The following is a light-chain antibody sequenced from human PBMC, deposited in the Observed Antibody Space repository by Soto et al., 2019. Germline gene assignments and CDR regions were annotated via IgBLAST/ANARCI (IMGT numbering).Light chain of an antibody. Sequence: QLVLTQSPSASASLGASVKLTCTLSSGHSSYAIAWHQQHPEKGPRYLMKLNSDGSQNKGDGIPDRFSGSVSGPERYLTISSLQSEDEADYYCQTWGTGIRVFGGGTKLTVL. J-gene: IGLJ3*02. V-gene: IGLV4-69*01. CDR3: QTWGTGIRV. CDR2: LNSDGSQ. CDR1: SGHSSYA.